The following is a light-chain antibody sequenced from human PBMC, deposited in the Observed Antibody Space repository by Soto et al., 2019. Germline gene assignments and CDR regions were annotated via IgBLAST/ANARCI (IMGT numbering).Light chain of an antibody. J-gene: IGKJ5*01. Sequence: EIVLTQSPGTLSLSPGERAILSCRPSQTVNNNYLAWCPPKPGQAPRLIIYGASTRATSIPARFSGSRSGTDCTLTISSLEPEDVPVYYCQQRSNWPLTFVQGTRLEIK. CDR3: QQRSNWPLT. V-gene: IGKV3D-20*02. CDR2: GAS. CDR1: QTVNNNY.